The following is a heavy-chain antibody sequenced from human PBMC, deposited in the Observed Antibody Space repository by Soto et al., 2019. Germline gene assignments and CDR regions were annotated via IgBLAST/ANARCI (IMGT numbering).Heavy chain of an antibody. CDR2: IYYSGIT. J-gene: IGHJ4*02. D-gene: IGHD3-22*01. CDR1: GGSISSGGYY. V-gene: IGHV4-31*03. CDR3: ARGAIYYDSSAYFSY. Sequence: TLALNCTPSGGSISSGGYYWSWIRQHPGKGLEWIGYIYYSGITYYNTSLKSRVTISVDTSKNQFSLKLSSVTAAGTAVYYCARGAIYYDSSAYFSYWGQGTLVTVSS.